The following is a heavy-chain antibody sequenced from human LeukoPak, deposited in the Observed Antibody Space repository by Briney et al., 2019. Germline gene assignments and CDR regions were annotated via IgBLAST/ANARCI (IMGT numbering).Heavy chain of an antibody. CDR2: IYWDDDK. Sequence: SGPTLVKPTQTLTLTCTFSGFSLTSSGVGVGWIRQPPGAALEWLALIYWDDDKHYSPSLKTRLSITKDTSNNRVVLTMTNVDPVDTGTYYCVHRLWDGSYYTSGGATRLPYFDPWGPGIRVTVSS. J-gene: IGHJ5*02. D-gene: IGHD3-3*01. CDR1: GFSLTSSGVG. CDR3: VHRLWDGSYYTSGGATRLPYFDP. V-gene: IGHV2-5*02.